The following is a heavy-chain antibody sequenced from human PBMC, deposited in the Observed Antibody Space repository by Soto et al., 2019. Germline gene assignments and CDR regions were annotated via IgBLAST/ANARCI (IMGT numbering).Heavy chain of an antibody. Sequence: EVQLLESGGGLVRPGGSLRLSCAASGFTFSSYSMSWVRQVPGKGLEWVSAMSGGGGRTYYADSVKGRFTISRDNSKNTLYLQMNSLRAEDTAVYYCAKAPTAAGTYWFDFWGQGTLVTVSS. CDR3: AKAPTAAGTYWFDF. CDR2: MSGGGGRT. J-gene: IGHJ4*02. D-gene: IGHD6-13*01. V-gene: IGHV3-23*01. CDR1: GFTFSSYS.